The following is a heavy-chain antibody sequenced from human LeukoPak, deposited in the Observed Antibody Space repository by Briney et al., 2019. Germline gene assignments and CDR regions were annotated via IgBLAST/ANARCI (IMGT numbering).Heavy chain of an antibody. CDR2: IYYSGST. J-gene: IGHJ6*03. CDR3: ARRPPLAYCGGDCYPTWYYYYMDV. CDR1: GGSISSSSYY. D-gene: IGHD2-21*02. Sequence: SETLSLTCTVSGGSISSSSYYWGWIRQPPGKGLEWIGSIYYSGSTYYNPSLKSRVTISVDTSKNQFSLKRSSVTAADTAVYYYARRPPLAYCGGDCYPTWYYYYMDVWGKGTTVTISS. V-gene: IGHV4-39*01.